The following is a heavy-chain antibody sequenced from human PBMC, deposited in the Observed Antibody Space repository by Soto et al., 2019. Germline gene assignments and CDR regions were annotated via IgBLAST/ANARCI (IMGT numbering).Heavy chain of an antibody. Sequence: EVQLVESGGGLVKPGGSLRLSCAASGFIFSNAWMNWVRQTPGKGLEWVGRIKSESDGGTTDYAAPVKGRFIISRXXSKNMLYLQVSSLKIEDTAVYYCTTGWSSKDYWGQGTLVTVSS. CDR1: GFIFSNAW. CDR3: TTGWSSKDY. D-gene: IGHD6-13*01. CDR2: IKSESDGGTT. J-gene: IGHJ4*02. V-gene: IGHV3-15*01.